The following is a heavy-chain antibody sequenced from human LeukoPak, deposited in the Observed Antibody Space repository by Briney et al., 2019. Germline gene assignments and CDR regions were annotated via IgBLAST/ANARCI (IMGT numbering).Heavy chain of an antibody. D-gene: IGHD2-2*01. CDR1: GFTFSSYS. V-gene: IGHV3-21*01. CDR2: ISSSSSYI. Sequence: GGSLRLSCAASGFTFSSYSMNWVRQAPGKGLEWVSSISSSSSYIYYADSVKGRFTISRDNAKNSLYLQMNSLRAEDTAVYYCARDVRDIVVVGYYYYYMDVWGKGTTVTVSS. J-gene: IGHJ6*03. CDR3: ARDVRDIVVVGYYYYYMDV.